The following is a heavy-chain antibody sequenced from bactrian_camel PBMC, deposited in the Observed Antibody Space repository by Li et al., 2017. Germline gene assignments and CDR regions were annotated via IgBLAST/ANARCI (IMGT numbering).Heavy chain of an antibody. J-gene: IGHJ4*01. D-gene: IGHD2*01. CDR2: IDTGDGST. Sequence: HVQLVESGGGSALAGGSVRLSCAASGYTFNTYSWFRQAPGQEREGVAAIDTGDGSTYYLNSVEGRFTISHDNAKNTLYLQMNSLKPEDTAMYYCAADRYNRALCTTRDLIESNNRGQGTQVTVS. CDR1: GYTFNTYS. CDR3: AADRYNRALCTTRDLIESNN. V-gene: IGHV3S1*01.